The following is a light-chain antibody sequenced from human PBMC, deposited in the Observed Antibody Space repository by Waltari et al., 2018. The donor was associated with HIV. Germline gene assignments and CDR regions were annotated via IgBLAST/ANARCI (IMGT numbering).Light chain of an antibody. CDR1: SSDIGGYNY. CDR3: VSYAGSNTVI. J-gene: IGLJ2*01. V-gene: IGLV2-8*01. Sequence: QSALTQPPPASGSPGQSVTISCTGTSSDIGGYNYFPWYQQHPGKAPKLIIYEVTKRPSGLPNRFSGSKSGNTASLTVSGLQAEDEADYYCVSYAGSNTVIFGGGTKLTVL. CDR2: EVT.